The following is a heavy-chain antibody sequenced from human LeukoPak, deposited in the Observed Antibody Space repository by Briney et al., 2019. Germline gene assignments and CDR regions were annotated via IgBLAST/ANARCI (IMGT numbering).Heavy chain of an antibody. V-gene: IGHV1-3*01. CDR3: ARVGGSSGWYANRAFDI. J-gene: IGHJ3*02. Sequence: ASVKVSCKASGYTFTSYAMHWVRQAPGQRLEWMGWINAGNGNTNYAQKLQGRVTMTTDTSTSTAYMELRSLRSDDTAVYYCARVGGSSGWYANRAFDIWGQGTMVTVSS. CDR1: GYTFTSYA. CDR2: INAGNGNT. D-gene: IGHD6-19*01.